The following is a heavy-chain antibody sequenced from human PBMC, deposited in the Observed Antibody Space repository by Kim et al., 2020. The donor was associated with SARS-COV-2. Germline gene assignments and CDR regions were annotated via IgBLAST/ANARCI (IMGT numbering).Heavy chain of an antibody. J-gene: IGHJ3*02. Sequence: GGSLRLSCAASGFTFSSYAMSWVRQAPGKGLEWVSGIRGSGGSTYYADSVKGRFTIYRDNPKNTLYLQMNSLGAEHTALYYCAKARAFSGRLDAFDIWGQGTRVTVSS. CDR1: GFTFSSYA. CDR2: IRGSGGST. V-gene: IGHV3-23*01. CDR3: AKARAFSGRLDAFDI. D-gene: IGHD1-26*01.